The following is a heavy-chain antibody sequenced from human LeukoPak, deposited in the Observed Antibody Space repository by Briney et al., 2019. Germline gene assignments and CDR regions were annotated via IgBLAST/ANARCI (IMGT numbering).Heavy chain of an antibody. D-gene: IGHD5-24*01. J-gene: IGHJ4*02. CDR1: GFTFSSYS. CDR2: IYYSGST. CDR3: ARKEMATTAFDY. Sequence: LRLSCAASGFTFSSYSMNWVRQAPGKGLEWIGYIYYSGSTYYNPSLKSRVTISVDTSKNQFSLKLSSVTAADTAVYYCARKEMATTAFDYWGQGTLVTVSS. V-gene: IGHV4-30-4*08.